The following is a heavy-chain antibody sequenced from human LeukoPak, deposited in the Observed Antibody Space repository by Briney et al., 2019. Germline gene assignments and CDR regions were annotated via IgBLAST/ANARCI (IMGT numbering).Heavy chain of an antibody. Sequence: PGGSLRLSCAASGFTFSGSAMHWVRQASGKGLEWVGRIRSKANSYATAYAASVKGRFTISRDDSKNTAYLQMNSLKTEDTAAYYCTRTRDGYNAWIFDYWGQGTLVTVSS. CDR2: IRSKANSYAT. J-gene: IGHJ4*02. D-gene: IGHD5-24*01. V-gene: IGHV3-73*01. CDR3: TRTRDGYNAWIFDY. CDR1: GFTFSGSA.